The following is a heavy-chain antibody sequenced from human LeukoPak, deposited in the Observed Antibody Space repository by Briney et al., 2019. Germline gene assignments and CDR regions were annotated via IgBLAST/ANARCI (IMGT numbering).Heavy chain of an antibody. CDR2: ISSSSSYI. V-gene: IGHV3-21*01. CDR3: ARVPYYYDSSGYEGDASDI. D-gene: IGHD3-22*01. J-gene: IGHJ3*02. CDR1: GFTFSSYS. Sequence: PGGSLRLSCAASGFTFSSYSMNWVRQAPGKGLEWVSSISSSSSYIYYADSVKGRFTISRDNAKNSLYLQMNSLRAEDTAVYYCARVPYYYDSSGYEGDASDIWGQGTMVTVSS.